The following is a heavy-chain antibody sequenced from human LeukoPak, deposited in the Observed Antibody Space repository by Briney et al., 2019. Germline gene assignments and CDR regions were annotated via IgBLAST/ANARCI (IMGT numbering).Heavy chain of an antibody. Sequence: ASMTVSCKASGYTFTNFDINWVRQATGQGLEWMGWMNPNTGNAGYAQKFQDRVTITWDASISTAYMDLSSLRSEDTAVYYCARVGYSNSYDYWGQGTQVTVSS. D-gene: IGHD1-26*01. J-gene: IGHJ4*02. CDR3: ARVGYSNSYDY. CDR2: MNPNTGNA. V-gene: IGHV1-8*01. CDR1: GYTFTNFD.